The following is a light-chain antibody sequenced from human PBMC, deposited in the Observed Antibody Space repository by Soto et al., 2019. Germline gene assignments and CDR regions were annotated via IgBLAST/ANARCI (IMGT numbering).Light chain of an antibody. J-gene: IGLJ2*01. CDR2: LNSDGSH. Sequence: QLVLTQSPSASASLGASVKLTCTLSSGHSSYAIAWHQQQPEKGPRYLMKLNSDGSHSKGDGIPDRFSGSSSGAERYLTISSLQSEDEADYYCQTWGGPVVFGGGTKVTVL. CDR3: QTWGGPVV. V-gene: IGLV4-69*01. CDR1: SGHSSYA.